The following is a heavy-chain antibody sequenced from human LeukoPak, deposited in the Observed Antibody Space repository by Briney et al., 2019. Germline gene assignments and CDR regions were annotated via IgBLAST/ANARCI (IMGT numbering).Heavy chain of an antibody. CDR1: GFTFSSSW. CDR3: VRGSPGYSSSWHAY. J-gene: IGHJ4*02. D-gene: IGHD6-13*01. V-gene: IGHV3-74*01. CDR2: INSDATST. Sequence: GGSLRLSCAVSGFTFSSSWMHWVRQAPGKGLVWVSRINSDATSTSYADSVRGRFTISRDDAKNTMYLQMNSLRAEDTAMYYCVRGSPGYSSSWHAYWGQGTLVTVSS.